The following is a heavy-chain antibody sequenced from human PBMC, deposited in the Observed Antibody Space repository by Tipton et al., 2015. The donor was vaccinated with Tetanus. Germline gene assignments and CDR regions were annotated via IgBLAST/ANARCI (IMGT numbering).Heavy chain of an antibody. V-gene: IGHV4-61*01. J-gene: IGHJ5*02. CDR1: GGSVSGSSHY. Sequence: LRLSCIVSGGSVSGSSHYWSWIRQPPGKPLEWVGYIYHSGSTNYSPSLKSRVTISLDTSKNEFSLTLSSVAAADTAVYYCARGTWLYTSTYHRHWLDPWGQGTLVTVSS. CDR2: IYHSGST. D-gene: IGHD6-13*01. CDR3: ARGTWLYTSTYHRHWLDP.